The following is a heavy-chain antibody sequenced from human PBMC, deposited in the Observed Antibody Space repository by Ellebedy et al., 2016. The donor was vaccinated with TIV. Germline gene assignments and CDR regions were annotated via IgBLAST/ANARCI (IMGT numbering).Heavy chain of an antibody. CDR3: ARKIGESWFDP. Sequence: MPGESLRLSCAASGFAFSDYYMSWIRQPPGKGLEWIGYIYYSGSTYYNPSLKSRVTISVDTSKNQFSLQLSSVTAADTAVYYCARKIGESWFDPWGQGTLVTVSS. CDR1: GFAFSDYY. CDR2: IYYSGST. V-gene: IGHV4-30-4*08. J-gene: IGHJ5*02. D-gene: IGHD3-16*01.